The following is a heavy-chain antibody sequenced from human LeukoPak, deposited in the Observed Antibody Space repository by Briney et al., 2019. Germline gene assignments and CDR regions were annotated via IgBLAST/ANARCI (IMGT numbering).Heavy chain of an antibody. D-gene: IGHD6-13*01. Sequence: GRSLRLSCAASGFTFSSYGMHWVRQAPGKGLEWVSVIYSGGSTYYADSVKGRFTISRDNSKNTLYLQMNSLRAEDTAVYYCAKDGPLSSSWLFDYWGQGTLVTVSS. CDR1: GFTFSSYG. CDR3: AKDGPLSSSWLFDY. CDR2: IYSGGST. J-gene: IGHJ4*02. V-gene: IGHV3-NL1*01.